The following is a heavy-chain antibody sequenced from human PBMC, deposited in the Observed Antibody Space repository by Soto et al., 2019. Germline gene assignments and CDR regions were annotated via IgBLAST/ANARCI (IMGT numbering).Heavy chain of an antibody. J-gene: IGHJ4*02. Sequence: GGSLRLSXAASGFTFSSYDMSWVRQAPGKGLEWVSGVSASGSITSYADSAKGRFTISRDNAKNTVFLQMSSLRAEDTAVYFCAKGDCSGGRCYRGFDYWGQGTLVTVSS. V-gene: IGHV3-23*01. CDR1: GFTFSSYD. CDR3: AKGDCSGGRCYRGFDY. CDR2: VSASGSIT. D-gene: IGHD2-15*01.